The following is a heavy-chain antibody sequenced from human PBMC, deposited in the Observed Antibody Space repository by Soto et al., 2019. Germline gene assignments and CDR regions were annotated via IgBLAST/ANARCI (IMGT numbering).Heavy chain of an antibody. D-gene: IGHD2-15*01. CDR1: GGSISSYY. CDR2: IYYSGST. J-gene: IGHJ5*02. V-gene: IGHV4-59*01. CDR3: ARGGGSYSDWFDP. Sequence: PSETLSLTCTVSGGSISSYYWSWIRQPPGKGLEWIGYIYYSGSTNYNPSLKSRVTISVDTSKNQFSLKLSSVTAADTAVYYCARGGGSYSDWFDPWGQGTRVTVSS.